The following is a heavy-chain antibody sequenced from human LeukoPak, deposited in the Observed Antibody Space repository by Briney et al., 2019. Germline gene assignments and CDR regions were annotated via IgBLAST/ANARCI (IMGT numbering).Heavy chain of an antibody. CDR2: ISSSSSYT. D-gene: IGHD5-12*01. CDR3: ARDRDIVATMLDP. CDR1: GFTFSDYY. Sequence: PGGSLRLSCAASGFTFSDYYMSWIRQAPGKGLEWVSYISSSSSYTNYADSVKGRFTISRDNAKNSLYLQMNSLRAEDAAVYYCARDRDIVATMLDPWGQGTLVTVS. V-gene: IGHV3-11*06. J-gene: IGHJ5*02.